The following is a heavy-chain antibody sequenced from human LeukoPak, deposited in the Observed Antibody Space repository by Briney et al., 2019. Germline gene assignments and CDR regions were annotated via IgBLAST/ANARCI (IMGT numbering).Heavy chain of an antibody. CDR1: GFTFSSYA. CDR2: ISSNGGST. CDR3: ARDLGGSSYGPQGGFDY. J-gene: IGHJ4*02. V-gene: IGHV3-64*01. Sequence: HPGGSLRLSCAASGFTFSSYAMHWVRQAPGKGLEYVSAISSNGGSTYYANSVKGRFTISRDNSKNTLYLQMGSLRAEDMAVYYCARDLGGSSYGPQGGFDYWGQGTLVTVSS. D-gene: IGHD5-18*01.